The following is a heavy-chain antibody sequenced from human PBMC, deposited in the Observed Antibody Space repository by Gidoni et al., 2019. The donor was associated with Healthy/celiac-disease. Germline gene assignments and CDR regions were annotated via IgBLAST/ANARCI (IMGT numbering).Heavy chain of an antibody. CDR3: ARAYPGRIAVAVFDY. J-gene: IGHJ4*02. CDR2: IKQDGSEK. D-gene: IGHD6-19*01. V-gene: IGHV3-7*03. Sequence: EVQLVESGGGLVQPGGSLRLSCAASGFTFSSYWMSWVRQAPGKGLEWVANIKQDGSEKYYVDSVKGRFTISRDNAKNSLYLQMNSLRAEDTAVYYCARAYPGRIAVAVFDYWGQGTLVTVSS. CDR1: GFTFSSYW.